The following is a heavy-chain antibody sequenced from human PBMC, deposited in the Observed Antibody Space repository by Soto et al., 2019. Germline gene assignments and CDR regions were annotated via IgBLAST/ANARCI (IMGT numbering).Heavy chain of an antibody. V-gene: IGHV1-46*01. Sequence: ASVKVSCKASGYTFTSNWIHWVRRAPGQGLEWMGIINPSGGSTYYAQKFQGRVTLTRDTSTSTVYMELTSLTSEDTAVYYCARDHSISSSGAWWLGPCGQRXLVTVYS. D-gene: IGHD6-13*01. CDR3: ARDHSISSSGAWWLGP. CDR2: INPSGGST. J-gene: IGHJ5*02. CDR1: GYTFTSNW.